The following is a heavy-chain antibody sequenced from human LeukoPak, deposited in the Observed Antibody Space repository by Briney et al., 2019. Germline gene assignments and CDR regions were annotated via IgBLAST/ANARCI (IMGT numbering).Heavy chain of an antibody. CDR2: NYYSGIT. V-gene: IGHV4-39*01. D-gene: IGHD6-13*01. CDR1: GGSISSSSYY. Sequence: SETLSLTRTVSGGSISSSSYYWGWIRQPPGKGRGGIGSNYYSGITYYNPSLKSRVTISVDTSKNQFSLKLSSVTAADTAVYYCARHLRSSSWDWFDPWGQGTLVTVSS. J-gene: IGHJ5*02. CDR3: ARHLRSSSWDWFDP.